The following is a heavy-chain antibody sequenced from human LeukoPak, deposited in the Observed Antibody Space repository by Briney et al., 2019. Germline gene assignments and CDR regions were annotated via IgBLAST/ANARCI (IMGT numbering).Heavy chain of an antibody. D-gene: IGHD4-17*01. V-gene: IGHV4-34*01. Sequence: PSETLSLTCAVYGGSFKYNYWSWIRQPPGKGLEWIGEINHSGTTNYNPSLKSRVTMSLDTSKNQLSLKLNSVTAADTAVYFCARGTYGYYMDVWGKGTTVTVSS. J-gene: IGHJ6*03. CDR2: INHSGTT. CDR1: GGSFKYNY. CDR3: ARGTYGYYMDV.